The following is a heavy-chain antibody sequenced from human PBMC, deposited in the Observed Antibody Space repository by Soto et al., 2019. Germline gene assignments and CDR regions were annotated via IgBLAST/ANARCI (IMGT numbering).Heavy chain of an antibody. J-gene: IGHJ6*02. Sequence: EVQLVQSGAEVKKPGESLRISCKGSGYNFTSYWIIWVRQMPGKGLEWMGNIDPTDSFTNYSPSFQGHVTISTDKSMSNAYLQWGTLKAWDTAMYYCARRGYDFWSGLDVWGQGTTVTISS. CDR2: IDPTDSFT. V-gene: IGHV5-10-1*03. D-gene: IGHD3-3*01. CDR3: ARRGYDFWSGLDV. CDR1: GYNFTSYW.